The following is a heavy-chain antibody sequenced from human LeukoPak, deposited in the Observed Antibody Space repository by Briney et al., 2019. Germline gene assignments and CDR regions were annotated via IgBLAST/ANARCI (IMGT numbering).Heavy chain of an antibody. CDR3: ARSRYFDWSNWFDP. D-gene: IGHD3-9*01. V-gene: IGHV4-59*08. J-gene: IGHJ5*02. CDR2: IYYSGST. Sequence: SETLSLTCTVSGGSISSYYWSWIRQPPGKGLEWIGYIYYSGSTNYNPSLKNRVTISVDTSKNQFSLKLSSVTAADTAVYYCARSRYFDWSNWFDPWGQGTLVTVSS. CDR1: GGSISSYY.